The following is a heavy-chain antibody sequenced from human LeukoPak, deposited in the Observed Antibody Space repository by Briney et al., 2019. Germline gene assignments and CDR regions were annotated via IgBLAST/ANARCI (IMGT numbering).Heavy chain of an antibody. CDR3: ARDRAGSGSDY. V-gene: IGHV4-39*07. Sequence: SETLSLTCTVSDGSISSSSYYWGWIRQPPGKGLEWIGSIYYSGSTYYNPSLKSRVTISVDTSKNQFSLKLSSVTAADTAVYYCARDRAGSGSDYWGQGTLVTVSS. J-gene: IGHJ4*02. CDR2: IYYSGST. D-gene: IGHD5-12*01. CDR1: DGSISSSSYY.